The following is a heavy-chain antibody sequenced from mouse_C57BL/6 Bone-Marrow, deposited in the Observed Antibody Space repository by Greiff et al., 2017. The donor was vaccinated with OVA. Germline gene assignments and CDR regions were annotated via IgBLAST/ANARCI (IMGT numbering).Heavy chain of an antibody. Sequence: QVQLKESGAELARPGASVKLSCKASGYTFTSYGISWVKQRTGQGLEWIGEIYPRSGNTYYNEKFKGKATLTADKSSSTAYMELRSLTSEDSAVYFCARELNFDYWGQGTTLTVSS. CDR2: IYPRSGNT. CDR1: GYTFTSYG. D-gene: IGHD4-1*01. CDR3: ARELNFDY. V-gene: IGHV1-81*01. J-gene: IGHJ2*01.